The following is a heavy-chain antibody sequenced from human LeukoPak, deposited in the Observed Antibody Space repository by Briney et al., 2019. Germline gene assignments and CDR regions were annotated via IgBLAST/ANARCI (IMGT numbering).Heavy chain of an antibody. J-gene: IGHJ4*02. CDR2: INPNSGGT. CDR3: ARDSYGSDY. CDR1: GYTFTGHS. V-gene: IGHV1-2*02. D-gene: IGHD3-16*01. Sequence: ATVTVSCKASGYTFTGHSMHWVRQAPGQGLEWMGWINPNSGGTNYAQKFQGRVTMTRDTSISTAYMELSRLRSDDTAVYYCARDSYGSDYWGQGTLVTVSS.